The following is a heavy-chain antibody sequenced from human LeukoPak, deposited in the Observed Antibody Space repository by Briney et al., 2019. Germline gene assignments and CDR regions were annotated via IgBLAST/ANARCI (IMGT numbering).Heavy chain of an antibody. CDR2: ISGNDGAT. J-gene: IGHJ4*02. Sequence: ASVKVSCKVSGYPFYTYGLSWVRQAPGQGLEWMGQISGNDGATKYAQKFQGRVTMTTDTATSTAYMELTSLTSDDTAVYYCARDVPDFWSGFDSWGQGTLVTVSP. CDR1: GYPFYTYG. D-gene: IGHD3-3*01. V-gene: IGHV1-18*01. CDR3: ARDVPDFWSGFDS.